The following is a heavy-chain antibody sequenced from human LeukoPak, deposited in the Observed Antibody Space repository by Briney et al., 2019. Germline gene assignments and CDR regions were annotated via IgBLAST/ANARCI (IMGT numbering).Heavy chain of an antibody. CDR3: ARVTGYMIEDYFDY. Sequence: SETLSLTCTVSGYSISSGYYWGWIRQSPGKGLEWIGSIYNSGSTYYNPSLKSRVTISVDTSKNQFSLKLRSVTAADTAVYYCARVTGYMIEDYFDYWGQGTLVTVSS. J-gene: IGHJ4*02. V-gene: IGHV4-38-2*02. CDR2: IYNSGST. D-gene: IGHD3-22*01. CDR1: GYSISSGYY.